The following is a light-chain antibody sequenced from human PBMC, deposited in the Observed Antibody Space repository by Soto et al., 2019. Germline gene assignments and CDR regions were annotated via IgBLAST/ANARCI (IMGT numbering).Light chain of an antibody. CDR1: QSVTTS. CDR3: QQRHSWPRT. J-gene: IGKJ1*01. V-gene: IGKV3-11*01. CDR2: AAS. Sequence: EIVLTQSPATLSLSPGERATLSCRASQSVTTSLAWFQHKPGQAPRLLIYAASNRATGIPARFSGSGSGTDFTLTIRGLETADFAVYYCQQRHSWPRTFGQGTKV.